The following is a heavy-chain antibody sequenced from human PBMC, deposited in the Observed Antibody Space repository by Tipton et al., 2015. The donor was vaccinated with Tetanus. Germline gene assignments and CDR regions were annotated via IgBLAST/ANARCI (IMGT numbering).Heavy chain of an antibody. CDR1: GFTFSDYT. D-gene: IGHD1-1*01. CDR3: ARGDPTNEPLNY. V-gene: IGHV3-21*01. J-gene: IGHJ4*02. CDR2: ISSRSGDI. Sequence: GSLRLSCVGSGFTFSDYTMNWVRQAPGKGLEWVSSISSRSGDIHYADSVKGRFTISRDNAKNSLYLQMNSLRAEDTADYFCARGDPTNEPLNYWGQGTLVTVSS.